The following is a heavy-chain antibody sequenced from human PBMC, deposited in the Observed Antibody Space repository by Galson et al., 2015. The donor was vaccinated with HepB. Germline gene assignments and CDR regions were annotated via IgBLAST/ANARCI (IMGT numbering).Heavy chain of an antibody. V-gene: IGHV3-74*01. D-gene: IGHD3-3*01. CDR3: ARDSYDFWSGYYMDY. Sequence: SLRLSCAASGFTFSSYWMHWVRHAPGKGLVWVSRINSDGSSTSYADSVKGRFTISRDNAKNTLYLQMNSLRAEDTAVYYCARDSYDFWSGYYMDYWGQGTLVTVSS. CDR2: INSDGSST. J-gene: IGHJ4*02. CDR1: GFTFSSYW.